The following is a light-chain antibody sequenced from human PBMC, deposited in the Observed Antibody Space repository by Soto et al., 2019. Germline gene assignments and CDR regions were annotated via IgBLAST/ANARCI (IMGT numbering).Light chain of an antibody. J-gene: IGLJ1*01. CDR1: ITDIGAYNY. Sequence: QSALTQPASVSGSPGQSITISCTGTITDIGAYNYVSWYQQHPGKAPELLIYGVSSRPSGVSNRFSGSKSGNEAYLTISGLQADDEAEYYCSSYTSSITPYVFGTGTKVTVL. CDR3: SSYTSSITPYV. V-gene: IGLV2-14*01. CDR2: GVS.